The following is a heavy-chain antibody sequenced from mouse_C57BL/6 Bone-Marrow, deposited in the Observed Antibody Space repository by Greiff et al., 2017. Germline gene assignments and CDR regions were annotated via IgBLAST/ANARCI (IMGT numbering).Heavy chain of an antibody. CDR1: GFNIKDDY. V-gene: IGHV14-4*01. D-gene: IGHD2-4*01. CDR2: IDPENGDT. CDR3: TPYDYGGFAY. J-gene: IGHJ3*01. Sequence: VQLQQSGAELVRPGASVKLSCTASGFNIKDDYMHWVKQRPEQGLEWIGWIDPENGDTEYASKFQGKATITADTSSNTAYLQLSSLTSEDTAVYYCTPYDYGGFAYWGQGTLVTVSA.